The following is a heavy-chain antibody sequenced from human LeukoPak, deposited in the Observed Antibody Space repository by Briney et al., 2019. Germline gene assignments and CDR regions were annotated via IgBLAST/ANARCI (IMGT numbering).Heavy chain of an antibody. CDR3: ARVGSSGWYGGDAFDI. V-gene: IGHV3-21*01. CDR1: GFTFSSYS. Sequence: GGSLRLSCAASGFTFSSYSMNWVRQAPGKGLEWVSSISSSSSYIYYADSVKGRFTISRDNAKNSLYLQMNSLRAEDTAVYYCARVGSSGWYGGDAFDIWGQGTMVTVSS. D-gene: IGHD6-19*01. CDR2: ISSSSSYI. J-gene: IGHJ3*02.